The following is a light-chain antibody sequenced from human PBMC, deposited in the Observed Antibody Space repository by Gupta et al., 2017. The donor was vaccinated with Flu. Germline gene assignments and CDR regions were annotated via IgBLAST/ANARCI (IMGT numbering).Light chain of an antibody. Sequence: EVVLTQSPATLSLSPGERAVLACRASQSVSPSIAWYQRKGGQAPRLLLYDASRRADGIPARFSGSGSGTDFTLTISTVEPEDFAVYFCQQRSALPMYTFGQGTRLEI. CDR2: DAS. V-gene: IGKV3-11*01. J-gene: IGKJ2*01. CDR3: QQRSALPMYT. CDR1: QSVSPS.